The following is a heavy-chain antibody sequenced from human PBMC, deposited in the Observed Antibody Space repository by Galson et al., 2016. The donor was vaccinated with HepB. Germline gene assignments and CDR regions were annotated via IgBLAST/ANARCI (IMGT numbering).Heavy chain of an antibody. D-gene: IGHD4-17*01. V-gene: IGHV3-7*03. Sequence: SLRLSCAASGFIFSTYWMSWVRQAPGKGLEWVANIKQDGSEKYYADSVKGRFTISRDNAKKSLFLQMNSLRVEDTAVYYCARDDETYGDPDFWGQGTLVTVSS. CDR3: ARDDETYGDPDF. CDR1: GFIFSTYW. CDR2: IKQDGSEK. J-gene: IGHJ4*02.